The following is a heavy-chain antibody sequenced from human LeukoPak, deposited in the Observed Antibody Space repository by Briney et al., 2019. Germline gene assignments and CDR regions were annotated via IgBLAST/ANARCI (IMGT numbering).Heavy chain of an antibody. CDR2: IRYDGSNK. CDR3: AKAQRITMTTDY. Sequence: PGGSLRLSCAASGFTFSSYGMHWVRQAPGKGLEWVAFIRYDGSNKYYADSVKGRFTISRDNSKNTLYLQMNSLRAEDTAVYYCAKAQRITMTTDYWGQGTLVTVSS. J-gene: IGHJ4*02. V-gene: IGHV3-30*02. D-gene: IGHD3-22*01. CDR1: GFTFSSYG.